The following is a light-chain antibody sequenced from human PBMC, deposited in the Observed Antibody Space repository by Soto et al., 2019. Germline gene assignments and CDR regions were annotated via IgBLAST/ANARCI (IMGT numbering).Light chain of an antibody. CDR2: GAS. V-gene: IGKV3-20*01. CDR1: QSVSSSY. CDR3: QPYGSSPLT. J-gene: IGKJ4*01. Sequence: EIVLTQSPGTLSLSPGERATLSCRASQSVSSSYLAWYQQKPGQAPRLLIYGASSRATGIPDRFSGSGSGTDFTLTISRLEPEDFPVYYCQPYGSSPLTFGGGTKVDIK.